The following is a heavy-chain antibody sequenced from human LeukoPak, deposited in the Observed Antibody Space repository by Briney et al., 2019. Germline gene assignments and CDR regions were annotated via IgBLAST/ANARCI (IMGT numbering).Heavy chain of an antibody. J-gene: IGHJ4*02. CDR1: GYTVTGYY. CDR3: ARELRDSSGYYLSY. CDR2: INPNSGGT. V-gene: IGHV1-2*02. Sequence: ASVKVSCKASGYTVTGYYMHWVRQAPGQGLEWMGWINPNSGGTNYAQKFQGRVTMTRDTSISTAYMELSRLRSDDTAVYYCARELRDSSGYYLSYWGQGTLVTVSS. D-gene: IGHD3-22*01.